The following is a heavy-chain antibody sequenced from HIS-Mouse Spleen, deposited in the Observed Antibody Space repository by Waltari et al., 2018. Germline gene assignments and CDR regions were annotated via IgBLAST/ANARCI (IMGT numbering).Heavy chain of an antibody. CDR2: IYYSGST. Sequence: QLQLQESGPGLVKPSETLSLTCTVSGGSISSSRYYWGWILHPPGKGLEWSGSIYYSGSTYYNPSLKSRVTISVDTSKNQFSLKLSSVTAADTAVYYCAREIPYSSSWYDWYFDLWGRGTLVTVSS. CDR1: GGSISSSRYY. D-gene: IGHD6-13*01. CDR3: AREIPYSSSWYDWYFDL. J-gene: IGHJ2*01. V-gene: IGHV4-39*07.